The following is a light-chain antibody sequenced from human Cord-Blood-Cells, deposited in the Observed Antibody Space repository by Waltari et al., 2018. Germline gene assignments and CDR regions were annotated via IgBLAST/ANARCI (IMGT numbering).Light chain of an antibody. CDR2: GAS. CDR1: QSVSSN. Sequence: EIVMTQCPATLSVSPGERATLSCRASQSVSSNLAWYQQKPGQAPRLLIYGASTRATGIPARFSGSGSGTEFTLTNSSLQSEDFAVYYCQQYNNWPPYTFGQGTKLEIK. J-gene: IGKJ2*01. CDR3: QQYNNWPPYT. V-gene: IGKV3-15*01.